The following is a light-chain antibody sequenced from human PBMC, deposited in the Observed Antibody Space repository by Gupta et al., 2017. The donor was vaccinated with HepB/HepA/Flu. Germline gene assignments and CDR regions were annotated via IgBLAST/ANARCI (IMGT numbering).Light chain of an antibody. V-gene: IGKV3-20*01. J-gene: IGKJ1*01. CDR1: RTVTNNY. CDR2: GAS. Sequence: EIVLTQSPGTVSLSPGEGATLSCRASRTVTNNYLAWYLQKPGQAPRLLIYGASNRATGIPDRFSGSGSGTAFTLTSSGLEPEDFAVYCCQQYANSPTFGQGTRVDIK. CDR3: QQYANSPT.